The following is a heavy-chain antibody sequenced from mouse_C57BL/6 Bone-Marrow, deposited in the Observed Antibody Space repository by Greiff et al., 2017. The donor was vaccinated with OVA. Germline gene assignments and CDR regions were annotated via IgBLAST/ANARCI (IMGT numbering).Heavy chain of an antibody. CDR1: GFTFSSYT. Sequence: DVMLVESGGGLVQPGGSLKLSCAASGFTFSSYTMSWVRQTPEKRLEWVAYISNGGGSTYYPDTVKGRFTISRDHAKNTLYLQMSSLKSEDTAMYYCARQGAYYGNFYWYFDVWGAGTTVTVSS. J-gene: IGHJ1*01. CDR2: ISNGGGST. V-gene: IGHV5-12-2*01. CDR3: ARQGAYYGNFYWYFDV. D-gene: IGHD2-10*01.